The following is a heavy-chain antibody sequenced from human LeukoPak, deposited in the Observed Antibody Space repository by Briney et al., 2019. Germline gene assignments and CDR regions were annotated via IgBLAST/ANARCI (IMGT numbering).Heavy chain of an antibody. V-gene: IGHV3-9*01. CDR2: ISWNSGSI. J-gene: IGHJ4*02. CDR1: GFTFDDYA. CDR3: ARDLQYYDSTGGFDY. Sequence: PGRSLRLSCAASGFTFDDYAMHWVRQAPGKGLEWVSGISWNSGSIGYADSVKGRFTISRDNAKNSLYLQMNSLRAEDTAVYYCARDLQYYDSTGGFDYWGQGTLVTVSS. D-gene: IGHD3-22*01.